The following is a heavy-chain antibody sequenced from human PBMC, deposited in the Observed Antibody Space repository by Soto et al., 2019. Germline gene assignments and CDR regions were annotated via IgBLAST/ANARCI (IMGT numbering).Heavy chain of an antibody. CDR3: AKDLGDTKSFDC. V-gene: IGHV3-30*18. CDR1: GFTFSNYG. D-gene: IGHD3-16*01. Sequence: QVQLVESGGGVVQPGRSLRLSCAASGFTFSNYGMHWVRLAPGKGLEWVAVVSYDGNTKYYVDSVKGRFTISRDNSKNTRYLQMNSLRPEDTAVYYGAKDLGDTKSFDCWGQGTLVTVSS. J-gene: IGHJ4*02. CDR2: VSYDGNTK.